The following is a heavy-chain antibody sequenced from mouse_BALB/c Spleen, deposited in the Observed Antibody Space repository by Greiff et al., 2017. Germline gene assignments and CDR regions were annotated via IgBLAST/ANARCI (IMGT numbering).Heavy chain of an antibody. CDR2: INPSTGYT. J-gene: IGHJ1*01. CDR1: GYTFTSYW. CDR3: ARPPLYYGSSNWYFDV. Sequence: QVQLKQSGAELAKPGASVKMSCKASGYTFTSYWMHWVKQRPGQGLEWIGYINPSTGYTEYNQKFKDKATLTADKSSSTAYMQLSSLTSEDSAVYYCARPPLYYGSSNWYFDVWGAGTTVTVAS. V-gene: IGHV1-7*01. D-gene: IGHD1-1*01.